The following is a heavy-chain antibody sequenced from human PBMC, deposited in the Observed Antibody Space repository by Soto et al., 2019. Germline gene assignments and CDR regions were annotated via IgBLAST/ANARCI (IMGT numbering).Heavy chain of an antibody. Sequence: QVQLVQSGGEVRKPGASVKVSCKASGYTFTSYGVSWVRQAPGQGLEWMGWIRAYTGSTNYAQKFQGRVTMTRDTSTSTAYMELRRLISDDTAVYYCARDSGGYSSGWYVGYFDYWGQGTLVTVSS. CDR1: GYTFTSYG. D-gene: IGHD6-19*01. J-gene: IGHJ4*02. V-gene: IGHV1-18*04. CDR2: IRAYTGST. CDR3: ARDSGGYSSGWYVGYFDY.